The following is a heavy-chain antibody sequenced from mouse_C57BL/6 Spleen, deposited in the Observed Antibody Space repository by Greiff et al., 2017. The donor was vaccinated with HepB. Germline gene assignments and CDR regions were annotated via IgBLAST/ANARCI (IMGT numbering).Heavy chain of an antibody. CDR2: IDPANGNT. J-gene: IGHJ2*01. CDR1: GFNFKNTY. V-gene: IGHV14-3*01. CDR3: ARCNYGNLDY. Sequence: VQLQQSVAELVRPGASVKLSCTASGFNFKNTYMQWVKQRPEQGLEWIGRIDPANGNTKYAPKFQGKATITADTSPNTAYLQLSSLTSEDTAIYYCARCNYGNLDYWGQGTTLTVSS. D-gene: IGHD2-1*01.